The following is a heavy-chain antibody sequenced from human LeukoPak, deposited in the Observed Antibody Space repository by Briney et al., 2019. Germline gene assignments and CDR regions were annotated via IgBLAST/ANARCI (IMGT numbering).Heavy chain of an antibody. CDR1: GGSINSGGYY. CDR2: IYYSGST. V-gene: IGHV4-31*03. D-gene: IGHD3-22*01. CDR3: ARGDHYDSSGYTLDL. J-gene: IGHJ4*02. Sequence: ASETLSLTCTVSGGSINSGGYYWSWIRQHPGKGLEWIGYIYYSGSTYYNPSLKSRVTISVDTSKNQFSLKLSSVTAADTAVYYCARGDHYDSSGYTLDLWGPGTLVPVSS.